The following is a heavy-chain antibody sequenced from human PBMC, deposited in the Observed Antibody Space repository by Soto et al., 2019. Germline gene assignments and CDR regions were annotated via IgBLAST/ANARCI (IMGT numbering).Heavy chain of an antibody. CDR1: GFTFSSYA. J-gene: IGHJ4*02. V-gene: IGHV3-30-3*01. CDR2: IPYDGNNK. D-gene: IGHD6-13*01. Sequence: GGSLRLSCAASGFTFSSYAMHWVRQAPGKGLEWVAVIPYDGNNKYYADSVKGRFTISRDNSKNTLYLQMNSLRAEDTAVYYCARGLQIAAAGPFDYWGQGTLVTVSS. CDR3: ARGLQIAAAGPFDY.